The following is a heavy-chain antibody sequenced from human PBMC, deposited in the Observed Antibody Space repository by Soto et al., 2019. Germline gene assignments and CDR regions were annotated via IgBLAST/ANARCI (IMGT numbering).Heavy chain of an antibody. CDR1: EFAFSSYA. D-gene: IGHD3-10*01. CDR3: AKIYFYGQGSY. CDR2: ISERGGDT. Sequence: EVQLLESGGGLVQPGGSLRLACAASEFAFSSYAMSWVRQAPGKGLQWVSTISERGGDTHYADSVKGRFTISRDNSKNTLDLQMTSLRAEYTAVYYCAKIYFYGQGSYWGQGTLVTVSS. J-gene: IGHJ4*02. V-gene: IGHV3-23*01.